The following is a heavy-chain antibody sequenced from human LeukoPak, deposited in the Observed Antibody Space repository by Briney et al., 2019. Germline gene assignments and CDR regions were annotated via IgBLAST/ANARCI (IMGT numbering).Heavy chain of an antibody. Sequence: SETLSLTCGVYGGSFSNYDWNWIRQPPGKGLEWIGYIHYSGTTNYNPSLKSRVTISVDTSKNQFSLKLSSVTAADTAVYYCARGDKDIVVVPAADNSYYYYYMDVWGKGTTVTVSS. CDR3: ARGDKDIVVVPAADNSYYYYYMDV. D-gene: IGHD2-2*01. CDR1: GGSFSNYD. CDR2: IHYSGTT. V-gene: IGHV4-59*08. J-gene: IGHJ6*03.